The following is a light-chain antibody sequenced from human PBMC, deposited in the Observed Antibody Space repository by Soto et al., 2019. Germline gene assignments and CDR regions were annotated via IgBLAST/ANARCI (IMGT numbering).Light chain of an antibody. Sequence: QSVLTQPASVSGSPGQSITISCTGTSSDVCGYNYVSWFQHHPGKAPKLIIYEVSYRPSGVSARFSGSKSGDTASLTISGLQAEDEADYYCSSFTNTITRYAFGTGTKVTVL. CDR2: EVS. CDR1: SSDVCGYNY. CDR3: SSFTNTITRYA. J-gene: IGLJ1*01. V-gene: IGLV2-14*01.